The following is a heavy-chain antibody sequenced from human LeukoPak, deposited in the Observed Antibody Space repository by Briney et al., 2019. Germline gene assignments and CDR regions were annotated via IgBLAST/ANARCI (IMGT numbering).Heavy chain of an antibody. CDR2: IYSGGNT. J-gene: IGHJ1*01. D-gene: IGHD3-22*01. Sequence: GGSLRLSCAASGFTFSRNAMNWVRQAPGKGLEWVSVIYSGGNTYYADSVKGRFTISRDNSKNTLYLQMNSLRAEDTAVYYCALGDTSGYYYFQHWGQGTLVTVSS. CDR1: GFTFSRNA. CDR3: ALGDTSGYYYFQH. V-gene: IGHV3-53*01.